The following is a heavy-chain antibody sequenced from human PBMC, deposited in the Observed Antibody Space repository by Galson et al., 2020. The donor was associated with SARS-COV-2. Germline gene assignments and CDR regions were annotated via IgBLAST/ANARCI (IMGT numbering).Heavy chain of an antibody. CDR2: FSRSATTI. D-gene: IGHD5-18*01. J-gene: IGHJ2*01. CDR1: GFTVSDKY. CDR3: AKALDGYNFFDT. V-gene: IGHV3-11*04. Sequence: GESLKISCAASGFTVSDKYMNWVRQVPGKGLEWISFFSRSATTIYYANSVKGRFTISRDNAQNSVFLQMNGLRADDTAVYYCAKALDGYNFFDTWGRGTLVTV.